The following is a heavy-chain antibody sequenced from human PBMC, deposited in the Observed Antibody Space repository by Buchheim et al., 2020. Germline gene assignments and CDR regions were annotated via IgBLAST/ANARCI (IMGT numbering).Heavy chain of an antibody. V-gene: IGHV3-33*01. CDR3: ARDLLARAGSTAVAGGIGY. D-gene: IGHD6-19*01. CDR2: IWYDGSNK. CDR1: GFTFSSYG. Sequence: QVQLVESGGGVVQPGRSLRLSCAASGFTFSSYGMHWVRQAPGKGLEWVAVIWYDGSNKYYADSVKGRFTISRDNSKNTLYLQMNSLRAEDTAVYYCARDLLARAGSTAVAGGIGYWGQGTL. J-gene: IGHJ4*02.